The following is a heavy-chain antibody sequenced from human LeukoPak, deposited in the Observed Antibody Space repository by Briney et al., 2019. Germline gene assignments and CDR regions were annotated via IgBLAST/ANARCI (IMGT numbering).Heavy chain of an antibody. CDR2: INPNSGGT. V-gene: IGHV1-2*02. D-gene: IGHD3-16*01. J-gene: IGHJ4*02. CDR1: GCTFTGYY. CDR3: ARVRSGGVQFDY. Sequence: ASVKVSCKASGCTFTGYYMHWMRQAPGQGLEWMGWINPNSGGTNYAQKFQGRVTMTRDTSISTAYMELSRLRSDDTAVYYCARVRSGGVQFDYWGQGTLVTVS.